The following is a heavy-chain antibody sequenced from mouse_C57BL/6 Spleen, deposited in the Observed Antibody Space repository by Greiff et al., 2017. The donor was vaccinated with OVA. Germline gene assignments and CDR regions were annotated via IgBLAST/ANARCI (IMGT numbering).Heavy chain of an antibody. J-gene: IGHJ4*01. D-gene: IGHD5-5*01. CDR1: GYTFTDYY. CDR2: INPYNGGT. V-gene: IGHV1-19*01. CDR3: ARKTTYYYAMDY. Sequence: EVQLQESGPVLVKPGASVKMSCKASGYTFTDYYMNWVKQSHGKSLEWIGVINPYNGGTSYNQKFKGKATLTVDKSSSTAYMELNSLTSEDSAVYYYARKTTYYYAMDYWGQGTSVTVSS.